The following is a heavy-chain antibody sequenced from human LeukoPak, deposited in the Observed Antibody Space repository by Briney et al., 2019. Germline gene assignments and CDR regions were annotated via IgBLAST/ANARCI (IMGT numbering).Heavy chain of an antibody. CDR2: IYHSGST. D-gene: IGHD3-10*01. Sequence: SHTLSLTCAVSGGSISSGGYSWTSIRQPPGKGLEWFGYIYHSGSTYYNPSLKSRVTISVDRSKNQSSLKLSSVTAADTAVYYCARVVGVRGYDYGMDVWGQGTTVTVSS. CDR3: ARVVGVRGYDYGMDV. V-gene: IGHV4-30-2*01. J-gene: IGHJ6*02. CDR1: GGSISSGGYS.